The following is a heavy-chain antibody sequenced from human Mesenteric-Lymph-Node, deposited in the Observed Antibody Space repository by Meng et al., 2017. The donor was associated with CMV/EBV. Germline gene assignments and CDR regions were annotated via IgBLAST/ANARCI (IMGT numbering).Heavy chain of an antibody. V-gene: IGHV1-69*04. Sequence: SGDTFSNAAINWIRPAPGQGLEWMGRIIPHLDIPNYSEKFQDRITITADKSTSTVSLELRSLRSADTAMYYCARDLRAVVAAPEFFDSWGQGTLVTVSS. D-gene: IGHD2-15*01. CDR2: IIPHLDIP. J-gene: IGHJ4*02. CDR3: ARDLRAVVAAPEFFDS. CDR1: GDTFSNAA.